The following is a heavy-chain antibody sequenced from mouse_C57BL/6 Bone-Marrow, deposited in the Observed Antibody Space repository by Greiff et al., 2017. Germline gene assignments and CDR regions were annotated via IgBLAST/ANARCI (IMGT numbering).Heavy chain of an antibody. V-gene: IGHV1-81*01. Sequence: QVQLQQSGAELARPGASVKLSCKASGYTFTSYGISWVKQRTGQGLEWIGEIYPRSGNTHYNEKFKGKATLTADKSSSTAYMELRSLTSEDSAVYFCAKNRVYAMDYWGQGTSVTVSS. CDR1: GYTFTSYG. CDR2: IYPRSGNT. CDR3: AKNRVYAMDY. J-gene: IGHJ4*01.